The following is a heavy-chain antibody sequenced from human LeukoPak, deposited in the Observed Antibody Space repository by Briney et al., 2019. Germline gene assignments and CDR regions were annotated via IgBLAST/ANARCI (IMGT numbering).Heavy chain of an antibody. Sequence: SVKVSCKASGGTFSSYAISWVRQAPGQGLEWMGRIIPIFGTANYAQKFQGRVTITTDESASTAYMELSSLRSEDTAVYYCARERQNYYGSGSYYSPGMNWFDPWGQGTLVTVSS. D-gene: IGHD3-10*01. CDR1: GGTFSSYA. CDR2: IIPIFGTA. V-gene: IGHV1-69*05. CDR3: ARERQNYYGSGSYYSPGMNWFDP. J-gene: IGHJ5*02.